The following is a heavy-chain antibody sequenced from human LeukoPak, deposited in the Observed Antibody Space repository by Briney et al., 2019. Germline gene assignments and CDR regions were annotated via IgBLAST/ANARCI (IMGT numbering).Heavy chain of an antibody. CDR3: ARYASQLVRGVIAYGMDV. J-gene: IGHJ6*02. V-gene: IGHV4-34*01. CDR2: INHSGST. Sequence: SETLSLTCAVYGGSFSGYYWSWIRQPPGKGLEWIGEINHSGSTNYNPSLKSRVTISVDTSKNQFSLKLSSVTAADTAVYYCARYASQLVRGVIAYGMDVWGQGTLVTVSS. D-gene: IGHD3-10*01. CDR1: GGSFSGYY.